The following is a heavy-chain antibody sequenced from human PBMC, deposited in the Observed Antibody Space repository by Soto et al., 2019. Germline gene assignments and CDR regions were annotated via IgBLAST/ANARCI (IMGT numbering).Heavy chain of an antibody. CDR1: GYTFTGYY. D-gene: IGHD3-10*01. Sequence: QVQLVQSGAEVKKPGASVKVSCKASGYTFTGYYMHWVRQDPGQGLEWMGWINPNSGGTNYAQKFQGRVTMTRDTSISTAYMELSRLRSDDTAVYYCARSSGSYYTPGATNYYGMDVWGQGTTVTVSS. V-gene: IGHV1-2*02. CDR3: ARSSGSYYTPGATNYYGMDV. CDR2: INPNSGGT. J-gene: IGHJ6*02.